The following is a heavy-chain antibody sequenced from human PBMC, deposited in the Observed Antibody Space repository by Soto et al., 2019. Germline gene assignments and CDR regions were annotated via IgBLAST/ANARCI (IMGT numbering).Heavy chain of an antibody. CDR1: GFSFSNYA. CDR2: FSAGGRA. V-gene: IGHV3-23*01. CDR3: AKESMPEHYGDTLFDY. D-gene: IGHD4-17*01. J-gene: IGHJ4*02. Sequence: EVQLLESGGGLVQPGGSLRLSCEASGFSFSNYALSWVRQSPGTGLEWVSTFSAGGRAYYADSVKGRFTIAKDTSKNTLHLQASSLRAEDTAVYYCAKESMPEHYGDTLFDYWGQGTRVTVSS.